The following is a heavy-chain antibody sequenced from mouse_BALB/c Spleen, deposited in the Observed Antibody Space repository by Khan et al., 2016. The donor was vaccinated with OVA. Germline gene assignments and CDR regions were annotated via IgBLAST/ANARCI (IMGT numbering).Heavy chain of an antibody. CDR3: ARLIRRPAWFAY. CDR1: GFTFSSYA. CDR2: ISSGGSYT. Sequence: EVQLQESGGGLVKPGGSLKLSCAASGFTFSSYAMSWVRQSPEKRLEWVAEISSGGSYTYYPDTVTGRFTISRDNAKNTLYLEMSSLRSEDTAMYYWARLIRRPAWFAYWGQGTLVTVSA. D-gene: IGHD1-2*01. V-gene: IGHV5-9-4*01. J-gene: IGHJ3*01.